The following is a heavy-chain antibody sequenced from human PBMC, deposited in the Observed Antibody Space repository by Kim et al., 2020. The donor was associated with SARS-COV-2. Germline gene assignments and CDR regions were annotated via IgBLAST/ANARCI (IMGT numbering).Heavy chain of an antibody. D-gene: IGHD3-10*01. CDR2: IYTSGST. J-gene: IGHJ4*02. V-gene: IGHV4-4*07. Sequence: SETLSLTCTVSGGSISSYYWSWIRQPAGKGLEWIGRIYTSGSTNYNPSLKSRVTMSVDTSKNQFSLKLSSVTAADTAVYYCARDRGITMVRGVRRSVSYYFDYWGQGTLVTVSS. CDR3: ARDRGITMVRGVRRSVSYYFDY. CDR1: GGSISSYY.